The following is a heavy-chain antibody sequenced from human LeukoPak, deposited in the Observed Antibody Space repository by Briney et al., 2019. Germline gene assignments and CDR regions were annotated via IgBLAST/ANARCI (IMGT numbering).Heavy chain of an antibody. V-gene: IGHV3-23*01. J-gene: IGHJ4*02. D-gene: IGHD2-15*01. CDR1: GFTFNSYA. CDR2: IFGSGGSP. Sequence: GRSLRLSCAASGFTFNSYAMYWVRQAPGKGLEWISGIFGSGGSPHYADSVKGRFTISRDNSQNTVYLQLDSLRVEDTALYYCGKTTVGYSSGRYPGWPVDYWGQGALVTVSS. CDR3: GKTTVGYSSGRYPGWPVDY.